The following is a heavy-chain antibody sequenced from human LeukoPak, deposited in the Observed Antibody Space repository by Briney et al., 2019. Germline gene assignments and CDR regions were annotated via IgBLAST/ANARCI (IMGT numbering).Heavy chain of an antibody. CDR2: IKEDGSEK. V-gene: IGHV3-7*05. CDR1: GFTFSSHW. D-gene: IGHD3-22*01. CDR3: ARDSSAALDM. J-gene: IGHJ3*02. Sequence: TGGSLRLSCAASGFTFSSHWMSWVRQAPGKGLEWAANIKEDGSEKYYVDSVKGRFTISRDNAKKSLDLQVNNLRAEDTAVYYCARDSSAALDMWGQGTMVTVSS.